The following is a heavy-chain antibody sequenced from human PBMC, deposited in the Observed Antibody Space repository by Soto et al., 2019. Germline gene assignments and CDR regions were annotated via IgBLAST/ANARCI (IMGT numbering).Heavy chain of an antibody. D-gene: IGHD2-8*01. Sequence: EVQLVESGGGLVQPGASLRLSCAASGFIVSNTYMSWVRQAPGKGLEWVSFIYSGGSTFYVDSVKGRFTVSRDSSTNMLYLQMSSLSAEDTAVYYCLNAISSTTSDHYFGQGTVVTVSS. J-gene: IGHJ4*02. CDR2: IYSGGST. V-gene: IGHV3-66*01. CDR3: LNAISSTTSDHY. CDR1: GFIVSNTY.